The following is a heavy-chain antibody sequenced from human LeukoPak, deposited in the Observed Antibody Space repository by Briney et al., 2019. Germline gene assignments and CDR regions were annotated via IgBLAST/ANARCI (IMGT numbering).Heavy chain of an antibody. CDR1: GGSMSVLY. J-gene: IGHJ6*02. D-gene: IGHD3-16*01. CDR2: IYYSRST. V-gene: IGHV4-59*11. Sequence: SETLSLTRTVSGGSMSVLYWRWIRHPPGKGLEWIGYIYYSRSTNYNPALKSQDTISVDTSKNQFYLKLSSVTAADTAVYYCASRIGGYNGLDVWGQGTTVSVSS. CDR3: ASRIGGYNGLDV.